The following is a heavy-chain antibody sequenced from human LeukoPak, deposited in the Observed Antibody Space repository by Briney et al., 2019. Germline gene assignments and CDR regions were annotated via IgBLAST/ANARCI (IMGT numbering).Heavy chain of an antibody. Sequence: SETLSLTCTVSGYSISSGYYWGWIRQPPGKGLEWIGSIYHSGSTYYNPSLKSRVTLSVDTSKNQFSLKLSSVTAADTAVYYCARVRLTKLYYFDYWGQGTLVTVSS. D-gene: IGHD5-12*01. V-gene: IGHV4-38-2*02. J-gene: IGHJ4*02. CDR3: ARVRLTKLYYFDY. CDR1: GYSISSGYY. CDR2: IYHSGST.